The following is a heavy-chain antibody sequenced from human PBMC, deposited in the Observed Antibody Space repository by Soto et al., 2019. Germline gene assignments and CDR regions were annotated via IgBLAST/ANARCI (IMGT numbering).Heavy chain of an antibody. Sequence: GGSLRLSCAASGFTFDDYAMHWVRQAPGKGLEWVSYISSSSSTIYYADSVKGRFTISRDNAKNSLYLQMNSLRAEDTAVYYCARDFDKDIVVVPAAYFDYWGQGTLVTVSS. V-gene: IGHV3-48*04. J-gene: IGHJ4*02. CDR2: ISSSSSTI. CDR1: GFTFDDYA. CDR3: ARDFDKDIVVVPAAYFDY. D-gene: IGHD2-2*01.